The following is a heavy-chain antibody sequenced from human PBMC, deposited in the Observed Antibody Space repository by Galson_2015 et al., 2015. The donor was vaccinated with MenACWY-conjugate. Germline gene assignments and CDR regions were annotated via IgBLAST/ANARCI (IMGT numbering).Heavy chain of an antibody. CDR3: AKMSTGGGT. D-gene: IGHD3-16*01. Sequence: SLRLSCAASGFTFDDYAMHWVRQVPGKGLEWVSGISWNSGTIGYADSVKGRFTISRDNAKKSLYLQMSSLRAEDTALYYCAKMSTGGGTWGRGTLVTVSS. J-gene: IGHJ5*02. CDR1: GFTFDDYA. V-gene: IGHV3-9*01. CDR2: ISWNSGTI.